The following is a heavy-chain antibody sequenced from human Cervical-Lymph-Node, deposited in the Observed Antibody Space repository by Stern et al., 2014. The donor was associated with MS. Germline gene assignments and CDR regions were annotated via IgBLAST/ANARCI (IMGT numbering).Heavy chain of an antibody. CDR1: GGTFNTFD. CDR3: TRHQGGIAAF. V-gene: IGHV1-69*01. D-gene: IGHD6-13*01. CDR2: ITPLLGTT. J-gene: IGHJ4*02. Sequence: VQLVESGAEVRQPGSSMKVSCKASGGTFNTFDISWVRQTPGQGLEWLGGITPLLGTTNYARNFQGRVAISADESATTAYMEMSNLTSEDTALYYCTRHQGGIAAFWGQGTLVTVSP.